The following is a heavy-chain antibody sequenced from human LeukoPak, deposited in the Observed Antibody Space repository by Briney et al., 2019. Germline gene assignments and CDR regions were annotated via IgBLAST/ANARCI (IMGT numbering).Heavy chain of an antibody. CDR3: AKDPVGFGEGHNDAFDI. J-gene: IGHJ3*02. CDR1: GFTFSSYG. D-gene: IGHD3-10*01. V-gene: IGHV3-30*18. Sequence: GGSLRLSGAASGFTFSSYGMHWVRQAPGKGLEWVAVISYDGSNKYYADSVKGRFTISRDNSKNTLYLQMNSLRAEDTAVYYCAKDPVGFGEGHNDAFDIWGQGTMVTVSS. CDR2: ISYDGSNK.